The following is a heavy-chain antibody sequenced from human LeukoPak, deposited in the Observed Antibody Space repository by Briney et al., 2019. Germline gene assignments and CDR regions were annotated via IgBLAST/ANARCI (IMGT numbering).Heavy chain of an antibody. Sequence: SETLSLTCTVSGGSISDYYWSWIRQPPGKGLEWIGYIYYSGSTNYNPSLKSRVTISVDTSKNQFSLKLSAVTAADTAVYYCARGALAVAVDYWGQGTLVTVSS. CDR3: ARGALAVAVDY. D-gene: IGHD6-19*01. CDR2: IYYSGST. V-gene: IGHV4-59*12. CDR1: GGSISDYY. J-gene: IGHJ4*02.